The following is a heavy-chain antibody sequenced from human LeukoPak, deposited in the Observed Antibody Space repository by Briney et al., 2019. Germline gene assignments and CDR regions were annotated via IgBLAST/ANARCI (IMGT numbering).Heavy chain of an antibody. D-gene: IGHD3-9*01. CDR1: GFTFSSYT. Sequence: QSGGSLRLSCAASGFTFSSYTMNWVRQAPGKGLEWLSNIRVDSSAMYYADSVRGRFTISRDDANDSLYLQMNSLRDEDTAVYYCARDDKYAFDIWGQRTMVTVSS. CDR2: IRVDSSAM. V-gene: IGHV3-48*02. J-gene: IGHJ3*02. CDR3: ARDDKYAFDI.